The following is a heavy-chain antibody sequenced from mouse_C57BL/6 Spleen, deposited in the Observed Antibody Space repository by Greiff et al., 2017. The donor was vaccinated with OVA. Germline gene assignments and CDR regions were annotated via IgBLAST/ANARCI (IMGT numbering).Heavy chain of an antibody. CDR1: GYTFTSYW. J-gene: IGHJ2*01. D-gene: IGHD4-1*01. CDR2: IYPSDSET. V-gene: IGHV1-61*01. Sequence: VQLKQPGAELVRPGSSVKLSCKASGYTFTSYWMDWVKQRPGQGLEWIGNIYPSDSETHYNQKFKDKATLTVDKSSSTAYMQLSSLTSEDSAVYYCAREKLGRGYFDYWGQGTTLTVSS. CDR3: AREKLGRGYFDY.